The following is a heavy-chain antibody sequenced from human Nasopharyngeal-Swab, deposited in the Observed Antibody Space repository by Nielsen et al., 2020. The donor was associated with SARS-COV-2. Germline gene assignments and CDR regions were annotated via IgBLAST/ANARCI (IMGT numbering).Heavy chain of an antibody. CDR3: ARVGYQLLPYYYYYMDV. V-gene: IGHV4-59*01. CDR2: FYYSGIT. J-gene: IGHJ6*03. Sequence: SETLSLTCTVSGGSISSYYWSWIRQSPGKGLEWIGYFYYSGITNYNPSLKSRVTMSIDMSQNQFSLKLRSVTAADTAVYYCARVGYQLLPYYYYYMDVWANGTTVTVSS. CDR1: GGSISSYY. D-gene: IGHD2-2*01.